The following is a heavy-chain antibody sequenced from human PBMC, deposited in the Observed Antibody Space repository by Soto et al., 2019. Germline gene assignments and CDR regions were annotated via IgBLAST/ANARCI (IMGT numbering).Heavy chain of an antibody. D-gene: IGHD3-3*01. CDR2: ISYDGSKI. CDR3: ARDGEDVLRNIPGDAFDI. J-gene: IGHJ3*02. V-gene: IGHV3-30-3*01. Sequence: VQLVESGGGVVQPGRSLRLSCAASGFTFSSHAMHWVRQAPGKGLEWVAVISYDGSKIYYADSVKGRFTISRDNSKNTLYLQMNSLRAEDTAVYFCARDGEDVLRNIPGDAFDIWGQGTMVTVSS. CDR1: GFTFSSHA.